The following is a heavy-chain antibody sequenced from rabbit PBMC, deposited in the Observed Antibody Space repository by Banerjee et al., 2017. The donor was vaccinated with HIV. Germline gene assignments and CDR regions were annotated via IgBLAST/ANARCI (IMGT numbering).Heavy chain of an antibody. CDR3: ARRLNDDYDNLNL. J-gene: IGHJ4*01. CDR1: GFSFSSSYW. V-gene: IGHV1S40*01. CDR2: IYAGSSGST. Sequence: QSLEESGGDLVKPGASLTLTCTASGFSFSSSYWIWWVRQAPGKGLEWLAFIYAGSSGSTYYASWAKGRFTISKTSSTTVTLQMTSLTAADTATYFCARRLNDDYDNLNLWGPGTLVTV. D-gene: IGHD2-1*01.